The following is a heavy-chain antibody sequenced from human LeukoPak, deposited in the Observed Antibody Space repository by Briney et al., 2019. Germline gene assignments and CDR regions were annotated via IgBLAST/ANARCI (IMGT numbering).Heavy chain of an antibody. Sequence: SETLSLTCTVSGGSISSYYWSWIRQPAGKGLEWIGRIYTSGSTNYNPSLKSRVTMSVDTSKNQFSLKLSSVTAADTAVYYCARIPRRYDFWSGYFAPYYMDVWGKGTTVTVSS. V-gene: IGHV4-4*07. CDR2: IYTSGST. J-gene: IGHJ6*03. D-gene: IGHD3-3*01. CDR3: ARIPRRYDFWSGYFAPYYMDV. CDR1: GGSISSYY.